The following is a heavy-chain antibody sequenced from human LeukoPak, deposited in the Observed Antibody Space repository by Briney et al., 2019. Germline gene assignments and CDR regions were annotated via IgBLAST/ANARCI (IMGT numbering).Heavy chain of an antibody. Sequence: SETLSLTCAVYGGSFSGYYWSWIRQPPGKGLEWIGYIYYSGSTNYNPSLKSRVTISVDTSKNQFSLKLSSVTAADTAVYYCARESRYSGYDFWDYWGQGTLVTVSS. V-gene: IGHV4-59*01. CDR2: IYYSGST. J-gene: IGHJ4*02. CDR1: GGSFSGYY. CDR3: ARESRYSGYDFWDY. D-gene: IGHD5-12*01.